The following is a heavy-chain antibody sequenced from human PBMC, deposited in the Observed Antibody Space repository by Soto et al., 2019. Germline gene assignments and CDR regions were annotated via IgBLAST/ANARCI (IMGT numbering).Heavy chain of an antibody. CDR1: GFTFISYA. CDR2: ISGSGGST. CDR3: ANGAGYYYDSSGYHGDY. J-gene: IGHJ4*02. Sequence: EVQLLESGGGLVQPGGSLRLSCAASGFTFISYAMSWVRQAPGKGLEWVSGISGSGGSTYYADSVKGRFTISRDNSKNPLYLQMNSLRAEDTAVYYCANGAGYYYDSSGYHGDYWGQGTLVTVSS. D-gene: IGHD3-22*01. V-gene: IGHV3-23*01.